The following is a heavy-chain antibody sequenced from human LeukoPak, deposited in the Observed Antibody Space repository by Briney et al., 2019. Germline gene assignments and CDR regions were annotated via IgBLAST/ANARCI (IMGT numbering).Heavy chain of an antibody. Sequence: GGSLRLSCAASGFTFSNYGMYWVRQAQGKGLEWVAVISSDGSEEYYADSVKGRFTISRDNSKNTLYLQMNSLRVEDTAVYYCAKDKGREGDYWGQGNLVTVSS. J-gene: IGHJ4*02. CDR1: GFTFSNYG. CDR2: ISSDGSEE. V-gene: IGHV3-30*18. D-gene: IGHD1-26*01. CDR3: AKDKGREGDY.